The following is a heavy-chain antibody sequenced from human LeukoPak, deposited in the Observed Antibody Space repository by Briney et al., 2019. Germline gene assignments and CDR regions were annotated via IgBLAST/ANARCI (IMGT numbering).Heavy chain of an antibody. V-gene: IGHV3-74*01. CDR1: GFTFSNYW. J-gene: IGHJ4*02. D-gene: IGHD2-2*01. CDR3: ARRRSYCTSTRCYTYFDY. CDR2: IKSDGSTT. Sequence: GGSLRLSCAASGFTFSNYWMHWLRQAPGKGLVWVSRIKSDGSTTSYADSVKGRFTISRDNAKNTLYLQMNSLRAEDTALYYCARRRSYCTSTRCYTYFDYWGQGTLVTVSS.